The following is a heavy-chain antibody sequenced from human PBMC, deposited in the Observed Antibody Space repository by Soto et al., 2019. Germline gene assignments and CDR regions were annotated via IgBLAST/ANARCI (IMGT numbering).Heavy chain of an antibody. CDR3: AKDRSLYYDFWSGYCSYFDY. V-gene: IGHV3-23*01. D-gene: IGHD3-3*01. Sequence: GGSLRLSCAASGFTFSSYAMSWVRQAPGKGLEWVSAISGSGGSTYYADSVKGRFTISRDNSKNTLYLQMNSLRAEDTAVYYCAKDRSLYYDFWSGYCSYFDYWGQGTLVTVSS. CDR1: GFTFSSYA. J-gene: IGHJ4*02. CDR2: ISGSGGST.